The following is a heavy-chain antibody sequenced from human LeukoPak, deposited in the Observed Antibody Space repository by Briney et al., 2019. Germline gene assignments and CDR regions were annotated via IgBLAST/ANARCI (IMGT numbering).Heavy chain of an antibody. J-gene: IGHJ4*02. CDR3: ARVRYNWNRDFDY. CDR2: VVHSGST. CDR1: GQSMSRGYF. Sequence: SETLSLTCTVSGQSMSRGYFWGWIRQPPGKGLEWIGSVVHSGSTHYNPSLKSRVSLSVDTSKNHFSLKLNSVTAADTAVYYCARVRYNWNRDFDYWGQGTLVTVSS. V-gene: IGHV4-38-2*02. D-gene: IGHD1-20*01.